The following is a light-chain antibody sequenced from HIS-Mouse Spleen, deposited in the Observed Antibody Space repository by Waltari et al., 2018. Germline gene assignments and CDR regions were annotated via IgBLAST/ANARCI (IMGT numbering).Light chain of an antibody. J-gene: IGKJ1*01. CDR3: QQYNNWPRT. Sequence: EIVMTQSPATLSVSPGERATLSCRASQSVSSNLAWYQQKPGQAPRLLIYGASTRATGIPARYSGSGSGTEFTLTIGSMQSEDFAVYYCQQYNNWPRTFGQG. CDR2: GAS. CDR1: QSVSSN. V-gene: IGKV3-15*01.